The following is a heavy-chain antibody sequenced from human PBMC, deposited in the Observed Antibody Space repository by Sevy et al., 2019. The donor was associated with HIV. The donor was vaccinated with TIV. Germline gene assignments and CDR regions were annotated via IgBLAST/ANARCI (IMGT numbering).Heavy chain of an antibody. D-gene: IGHD2-21*01. J-gene: IGHJ4*02. Sequence: ASVKVSCRVSGYTFTDFDINWVRQATGQGLEWTGLTNPKTGHTRHAQKFQGRVTMTRDSSINTAYLELSSLTSEDTAVYYCARLVSCGGDCYYFDSWGQGTLVTVSS. V-gene: IGHV1-8*02. CDR2: TNPKTGHT. CDR3: ARLVSCGGDCYYFDS. CDR1: GYTFTDFD.